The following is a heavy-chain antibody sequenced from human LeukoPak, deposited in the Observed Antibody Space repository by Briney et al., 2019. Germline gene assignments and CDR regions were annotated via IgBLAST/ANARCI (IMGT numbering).Heavy chain of an antibody. Sequence: GGSLRLSCVASGFTFSSLNWVRQAPGKGLEWLSHISINSNTIYYADSVKGRFTISRDNAKNSLYLQMNSLRGEDTAVYYCAGYFARTGCYAEGFDIWGQETMVTVSS. CDR1: GFTFSS. D-gene: IGHD3/OR15-3a*01. CDR3: AGYFARTGCYAEGFDI. J-gene: IGHJ3*02. V-gene: IGHV3-48*01. CDR2: ISINSNTI.